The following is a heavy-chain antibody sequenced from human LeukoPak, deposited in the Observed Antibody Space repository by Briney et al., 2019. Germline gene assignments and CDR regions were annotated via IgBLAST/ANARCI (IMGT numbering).Heavy chain of an antibody. V-gene: IGHV1-18*01. Sequence: ASVKVSCKASGYTFTIYGISWVRQAPGQGLEWMGWISAYNGNTDYAQKLQGRVTMTTDTSTSTAYMELRSLRSDDTAVYYCARVTLGLWFGDKYYFDYWGQGTLVTVSS. CDR1: GYTFTIYG. CDR3: ARVTLGLWFGDKYYFDY. J-gene: IGHJ4*02. D-gene: IGHD3-10*01. CDR2: ISAYNGNT.